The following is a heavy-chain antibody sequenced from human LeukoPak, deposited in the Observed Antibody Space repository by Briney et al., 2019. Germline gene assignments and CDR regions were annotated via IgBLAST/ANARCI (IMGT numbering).Heavy chain of an antibody. V-gene: IGHV3-23*01. CDR2: LSGSGGNT. Sequence: GGSLRLSCAASGFTSSSYAMSWVRQAPGKGLEWVSTLSGSGGNTYYADSVKGRVTISRDNSKNTLYLQMNSLRAEDTAVYHCAKGSYYYDSADYFDYWGQGTLVTVSS. CDR3: AKGSYYYDSADYFDY. J-gene: IGHJ4*02. D-gene: IGHD3-22*01. CDR1: GFTSSSYA.